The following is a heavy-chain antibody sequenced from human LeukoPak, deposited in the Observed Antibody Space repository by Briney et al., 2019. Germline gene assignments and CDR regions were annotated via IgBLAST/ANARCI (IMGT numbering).Heavy chain of an antibody. CDR1: GYSFTSYW. J-gene: IGHJ4*02. CDR2: IYPGDSDT. CDR3: ARHIGSYSGGWYPDY. Sequence: GESLKISCKGSGYSFTSYWIGWVRQMPGKGLEWMGIIYPGDSDTRYSPSFQGQVTISADKSISTAYLQWSSLKASDTAMYYCARHIGSYSGGWYPDYWGQGTLVTVSS. D-gene: IGHD6-19*01. V-gene: IGHV5-51*01.